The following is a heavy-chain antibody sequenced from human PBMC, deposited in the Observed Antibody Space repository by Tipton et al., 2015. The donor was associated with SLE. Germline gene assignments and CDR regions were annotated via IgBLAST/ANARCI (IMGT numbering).Heavy chain of an antibody. CDR1: GFTVSNNY. CDR2: IYSVGST. CDR3: AGDWGLLPGGSYFDY. Sequence: SLRLSCAASGFTVSNNYMSWVRQAPGKGLEWVSIIYSVGSTYYGDSVKGRFAIARDNSKNTLYLQMNSLRAEDTAVYYCAGDWGLLPGGSYFDYWGQGTLVTVSA. J-gene: IGHJ4*02. V-gene: IGHV3-66*02. D-gene: IGHD3-22*01.